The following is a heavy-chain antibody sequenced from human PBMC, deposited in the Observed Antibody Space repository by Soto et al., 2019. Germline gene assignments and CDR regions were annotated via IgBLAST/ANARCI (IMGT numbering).Heavy chain of an antibody. D-gene: IGHD4-17*01. J-gene: IGHJ4*02. CDR2: ISYDGSNK. CDR3: ARDDYGDYCFDD. CDR1: GFTFSSYD. V-gene: IGHV3-30-3*01. Sequence: GGSLRLSCAASGFTFSSYDMHWVRQAPGKGLEWVAGISYDGSNKYYAESVKARFTISRDNSKNTPYLQMNSLRPEDTAVYYCARDDYGDYCFDDWGQGTLVTVSS.